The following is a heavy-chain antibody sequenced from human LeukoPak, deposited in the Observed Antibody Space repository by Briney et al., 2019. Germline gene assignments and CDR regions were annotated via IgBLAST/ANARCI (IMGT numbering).Heavy chain of an antibody. CDR2: INRNSDGT. Sequence: GASVKVSCTASGYTFTDYYIYWVRQAPGQGLEWMGWINRNSDGTKYAQKFQGRVTMTRDTSSSTAYMELSRLTYDDTAVYYCARAQGWERPLDFWGQGTLVTVSS. V-gene: IGHV1-2*02. J-gene: IGHJ4*02. CDR3: ARAQGWERPLDF. D-gene: IGHD1-1*01. CDR1: GYTFTDYY.